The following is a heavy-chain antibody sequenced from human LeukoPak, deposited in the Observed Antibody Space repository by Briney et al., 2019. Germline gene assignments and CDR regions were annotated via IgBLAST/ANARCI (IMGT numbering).Heavy chain of an antibody. CDR1: GFTLTGYW. CDR3: ARYVVASACFDS. V-gene: IGHV3-74*01. D-gene: IGHD2-21*01. Sequence: GGSLRLSCAASGFTLTGYWMHWVRQAPGEGLVWVSRMNGEGATTTYADSVRGRFTISRDNAKNTLYLQMNSLRAEDTAVYYCARYVVASACFDSWGQGTLVTVSS. J-gene: IGHJ4*02. CDR2: MNGEGATT.